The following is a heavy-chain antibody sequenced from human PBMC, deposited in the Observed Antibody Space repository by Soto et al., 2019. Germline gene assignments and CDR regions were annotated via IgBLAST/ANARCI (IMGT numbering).Heavy chain of an antibody. CDR2: ISGSGGST. D-gene: IGHD4-4*01. J-gene: IGHJ6*03. V-gene: IGHV3-23*01. CDR3: AKVMTTVTKIYYYYMDV. CDR1: GFTFSSYA. Sequence: PGGSLRLSCAASGFTFSSYAMSWVRQAPGKGLEWVSAISGSGGSTYYADSVKGRFTISRDNSKNTLYLQMNSLRAEDTAVYYWAKVMTTVTKIYYYYMDVWGKGTTVTVSS.